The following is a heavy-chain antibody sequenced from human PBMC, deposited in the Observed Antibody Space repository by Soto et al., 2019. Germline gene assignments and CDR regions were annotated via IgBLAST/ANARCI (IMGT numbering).Heavy chain of an antibody. CDR1: GGSMNRSF. CDR2: IYSSGST. D-gene: IGHD3-10*01. CDR3: ARRADYYCYFEN. J-gene: IGHJ4*03. Sequence: QVQLQESGPGLVKPSETLSVTCSVAGGSMNRSFWSWLRQSPGKGLEWIGYIYSSGSTSYNPSLKSRVTMSVDASNNQFYLNLRSVTAADSAVYYCARRADYYCYFENWAQGTLVTVSA. V-gene: IGHV4-4*08.